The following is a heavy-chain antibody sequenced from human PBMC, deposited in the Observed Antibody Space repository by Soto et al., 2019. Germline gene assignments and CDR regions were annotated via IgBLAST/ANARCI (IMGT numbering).Heavy chain of an antibody. D-gene: IGHD2-2*01. CDR2: VSSSSSHI. Sequence: SLRLSCAATSFTLGRYIMNCGRRAPGKELEWVSSVSSSSSHIYYADSVKGRFTISRDNADNSLDLQMYRLRADDTAVYFCARGISDYVVVVPPALDVWGQATTVTGSS. CDR1: SFTLGRYI. J-gene: IGHJ6*02. V-gene: IGHV3-21*01. CDR3: ARGISDYVVVVPPALDV.